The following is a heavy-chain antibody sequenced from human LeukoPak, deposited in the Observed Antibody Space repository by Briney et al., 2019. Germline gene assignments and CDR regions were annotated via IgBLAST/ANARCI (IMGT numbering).Heavy chain of an antibody. CDR3: ARLLVAGDCYYFGMDV. V-gene: IGHV5-51*01. D-gene: IGHD6-6*01. CDR2: IYPGDSDT. CDR1: GYSFTSYW. J-gene: IGHJ6*02. Sequence: GESLKISCKGSGYSFTSYWIGWVRQMPGKGLEWMGIIYPGDSDTRYSPSFQGQVTISADKSISTAYLQWSSLKASDAAMYDCARLLVAGDCYYFGMDVWGQRTTVTVS.